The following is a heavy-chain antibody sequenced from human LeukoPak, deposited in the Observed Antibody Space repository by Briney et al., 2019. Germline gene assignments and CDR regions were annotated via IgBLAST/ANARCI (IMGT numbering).Heavy chain of an antibody. V-gene: IGHV3-48*03. Sequence: PGGSLRLSCAASGFTFSSYEMNWVRQAPGKGLEWVSYISSSGSTIYYADSVKGRFTISRDNAKNSLYLQMNSLRAEDTAVYYCARDCSSPSCYAAFDIWGKGTMVTVSS. J-gene: IGHJ3*02. CDR2: ISSSGSTI. CDR3: ARDCSSPSCYAAFDI. D-gene: IGHD2-2*01. CDR1: GFTFSSYE.